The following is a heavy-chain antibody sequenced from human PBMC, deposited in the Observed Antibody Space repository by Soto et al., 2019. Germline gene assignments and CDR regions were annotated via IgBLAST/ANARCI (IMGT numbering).Heavy chain of an antibody. J-gene: IGHJ4*02. CDR3: ASERLCGADCYFFDN. Sequence: LRLSCAASGFTLRNYEMNWVRQAPGKGLEWISKISGSNNNIYYADSVRGRFTISRDNAKNSLYLQMNSLRAEDTAIYYCASERLCGADCYFFDNWGQGTQVTVSS. D-gene: IGHD2-21*02. V-gene: IGHV3-48*03. CDR1: GFTLRNYE. CDR2: ISGSNNNI.